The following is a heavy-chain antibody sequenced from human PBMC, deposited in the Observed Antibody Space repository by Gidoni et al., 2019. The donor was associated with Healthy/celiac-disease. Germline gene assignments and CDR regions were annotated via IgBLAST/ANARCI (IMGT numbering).Heavy chain of an antibody. V-gene: IGHV3-7*01. CDR1: GFTFSSYW. Sequence: EVQLVESGGGLVQPGGSLRLSCAASGFTFSSYWMSWVRQAPGKGLEWVAHIKQDGSEKYYVDSVKGRFTISRDNAKNSLYLQMNSLRAEDTAVYYCARSSGWMGGAAFDIWGQGTMVTVSS. J-gene: IGHJ3*02. CDR3: ARSSGWMGGAAFDI. CDR2: IKQDGSEK. D-gene: IGHD6-19*01.